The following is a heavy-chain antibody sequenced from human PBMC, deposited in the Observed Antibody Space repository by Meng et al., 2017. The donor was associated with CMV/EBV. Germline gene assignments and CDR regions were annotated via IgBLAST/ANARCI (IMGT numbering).Heavy chain of an antibody. CDR1: GGSFSGYY. CDR3: ARVGIAARYYYYGMDV. Sequence: SETLSLTCAVYGGSFSGYYWSWIRQPPGKGLEWIGEINHSGSTNYNPSLKSRVSISVDTSKNQFSLKLSSVTAADTAVYYCARVGIAARYYYYGMDVWGQGTTVTVS. V-gene: IGHV4-34*01. D-gene: IGHD6-6*01. J-gene: IGHJ6*02. CDR2: INHSGST.